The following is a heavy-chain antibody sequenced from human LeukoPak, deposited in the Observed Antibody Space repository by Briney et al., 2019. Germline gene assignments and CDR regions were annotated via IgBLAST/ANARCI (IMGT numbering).Heavy chain of an antibody. D-gene: IGHD6-6*01. Sequence: SETLSLTCTVSGGSISTYYWSWVRLPPGKGLEWIGYIYNSGSTKYNPSLKSRVTVSVDTSKNQLSLKLSSVTAADTAMYYCARRIAARVWGEEDNNWFDPWGQGTLVTVSS. J-gene: IGHJ5*02. CDR3: ARRIAARVWGEEDNNWFDP. CDR1: GGSISTYY. V-gene: IGHV4-59*01. CDR2: IYNSGST.